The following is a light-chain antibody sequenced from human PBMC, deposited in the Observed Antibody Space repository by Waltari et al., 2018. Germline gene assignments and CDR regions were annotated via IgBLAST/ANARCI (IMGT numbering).Light chain of an antibody. V-gene: IGKV1-9*01. CDR2: AAS. Sequence: DIQLTQSPSFLSASVGDRVTITCRASQGISSYLAWYQQKPGNAPNLLIYAASTLQSGVPSRFSGSGSGTEFTLTISSLQPEDFATYYCQHLNNYPLTFGGGTKVEIK. CDR1: QGISSY. J-gene: IGKJ4*01. CDR3: QHLNNYPLT.